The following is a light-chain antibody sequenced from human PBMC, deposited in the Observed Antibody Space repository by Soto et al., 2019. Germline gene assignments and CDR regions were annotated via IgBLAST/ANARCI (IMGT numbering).Light chain of an antibody. J-gene: IGLJ2*01. V-gene: IGLV1-40*01. Sequence: QSVLTQPPSVSGAPGQRVTISCTGSSSNIGAGYDVHWYQQLPGTAPKLLIYVNTNRPSGVPDRFSGSKSGTSASLAITGLQAEDEADYYCQSYDSSLSGVAFGGGTKLT. CDR1: SSNIGAGYD. CDR2: VNT. CDR3: QSYDSSLSGVA.